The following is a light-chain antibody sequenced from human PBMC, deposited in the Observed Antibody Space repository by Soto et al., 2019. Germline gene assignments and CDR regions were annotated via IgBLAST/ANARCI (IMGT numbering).Light chain of an antibody. CDR3: QQYVTSSTRT. J-gene: IGKJ1*01. CDR2: GIS. CDR1: HTISSSY. V-gene: IGKV3-20*01. Sequence: EVVMTQSPATLSVSPGERATLSCRASHTISSSYLAWYQQKPGQAHRLLMYGISRRATGIPDRFSGSGSGTDFTLTITRLEPEDFAVYYCQQYVTSSTRTFGQGTKVDIK.